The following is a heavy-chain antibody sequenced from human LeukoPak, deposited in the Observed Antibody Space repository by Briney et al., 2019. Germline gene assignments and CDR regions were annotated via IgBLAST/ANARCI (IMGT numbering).Heavy chain of an antibody. CDR1: GFTFSSYG. Sequence: GGSLRLSCAASGFTFSSYGMHWVRQAPGKGLEWVAFIRYDGSNKYYADSVKGRFTISRDNSKNTLYLQMNSLRAEDTAVYYCAKEKHSSSLYYMDVWGKGTTVTISS. CDR2: IRYDGSNK. CDR3: AKEKHSSSLYYMDV. V-gene: IGHV3-30*02. D-gene: IGHD6-13*01. J-gene: IGHJ6*03.